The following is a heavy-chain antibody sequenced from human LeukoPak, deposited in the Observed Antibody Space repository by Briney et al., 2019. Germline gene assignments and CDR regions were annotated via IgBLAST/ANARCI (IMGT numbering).Heavy chain of an antibody. V-gene: IGHV1-18*01. J-gene: IGHJ4*02. CDR1: GYTFTSYG. CDR2: ISAYNGNT. Sequence: ASVKVSCKASGYTFTSYGISWVRQAPGQGLEWMGWISAYNGNTNYAQKLQGRVTMTTDTSTSTAYMELRSLRSDDTAVYYCASSVPHLGSYRFDYWGQGTLVTVSS. CDR3: ASSVPHLGSYRFDY. D-gene: IGHD3-10*01.